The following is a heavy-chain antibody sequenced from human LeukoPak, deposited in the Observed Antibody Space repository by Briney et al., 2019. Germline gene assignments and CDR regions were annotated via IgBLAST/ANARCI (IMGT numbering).Heavy chain of an antibody. CDR2: LYYSVST. V-gene: IGHV4-30-4*08. Sequence: AQTLLLTCTVSGGSISRGDYYWSWIRQPPVEGLAGIGYLYYSVSTYYNPSLKSRVTISVDTSKNQFSLKLSSVTAADTAVYYCARGAMVRGVTWYYYYYMDVWGKGTTVTVSS. CDR1: GGSISRGDYY. J-gene: IGHJ6*03. CDR3: ARGAMVRGVTWYYYYYMDV. D-gene: IGHD3-10*01.